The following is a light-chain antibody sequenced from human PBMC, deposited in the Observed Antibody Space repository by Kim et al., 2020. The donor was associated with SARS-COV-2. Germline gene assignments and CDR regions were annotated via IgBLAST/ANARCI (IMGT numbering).Light chain of an antibody. CDR1: KLGDKY. CDR2: QDS. CDR3: QAWDSSTEV. Sequence: LSPGQTASITCSGDKLGDKYACWYQQKPGRSPVLVIYQDSKRPSGIPERFSGSNSGNTATLTISGTQAMDEADYYCQAWDSSTEVFGTGTKVTVL. J-gene: IGLJ1*01. V-gene: IGLV3-1*01.